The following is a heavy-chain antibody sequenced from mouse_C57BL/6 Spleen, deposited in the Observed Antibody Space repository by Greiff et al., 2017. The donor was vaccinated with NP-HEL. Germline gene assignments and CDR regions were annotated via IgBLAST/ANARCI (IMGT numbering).Heavy chain of an antibody. V-gene: IGHV1-64*01. J-gene: IGHJ2*01. CDR1: GYTFTSYW. Sequence: VQLQESGAELVKPGASVKLSCKASGYTFTSYWMHWVKQRPGQGLEWIGMIHPNSGSTNYNEKFKSKATLTVDKSSSTAYMQLSSLTSEDSAVYYCARENGTTVAYWGQGTTLTVSS. CDR2: IHPNSGST. CDR3: ARENGTTVAY. D-gene: IGHD1-1*01.